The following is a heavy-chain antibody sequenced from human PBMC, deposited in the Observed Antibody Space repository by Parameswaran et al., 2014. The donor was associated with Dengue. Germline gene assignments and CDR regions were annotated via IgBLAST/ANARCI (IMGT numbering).Heavy chain of an antibody. CDR2: INQDGRQK. CDR3: ARDPHYYGSESPDY. Sequence: QAGGSLRLSCAASGFTFSNYWMSWLRQAPGKGLEWVADINQDGRQKYYVDSVKGRFTISRDNAKNSLYLQMNTLRAEDTAVFYCARDPHYYGSESPDYWGQGTLVTVSS. J-gene: IGHJ4*02. V-gene: IGHV3-7*04. D-gene: IGHD3-10*01. CDR1: GFTFSNYW.